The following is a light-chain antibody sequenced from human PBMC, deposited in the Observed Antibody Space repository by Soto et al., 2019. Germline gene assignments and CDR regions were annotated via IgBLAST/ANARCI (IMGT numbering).Light chain of an antibody. CDR1: QTVTNY. Sequence: DIQMTQSPSSLSAAVGDRVTITCRASQTVTNYLYWYHQQPGKAPKLLIHSTSTLQTEVPSRFSGSGSGTDFTLTISSLEPEDFAIYYCQQETFGQGTKVDIK. V-gene: IGKV1-39*01. J-gene: IGKJ1*01. CDR2: STS. CDR3: QQET.